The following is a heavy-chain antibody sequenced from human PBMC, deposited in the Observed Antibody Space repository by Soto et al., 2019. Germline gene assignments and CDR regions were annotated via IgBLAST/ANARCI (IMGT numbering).Heavy chain of an antibody. CDR2: IKQDGSEK. J-gene: IGHJ1*01. Sequence: EVQLVESGGDLVQPGGSLRLSCAASGFTFSSYWMIWVRQAPGKGLEWVANIKQDGSEKYYVDSVKGRFTISRDNDKNPLYLQMNSLRADDTAVYYCARALIGSSIKYWGQGTLVTVSS. V-gene: IGHV3-7*01. CDR3: ARALIGSSIKY. CDR1: GFTFSSYW. D-gene: IGHD2-8*01.